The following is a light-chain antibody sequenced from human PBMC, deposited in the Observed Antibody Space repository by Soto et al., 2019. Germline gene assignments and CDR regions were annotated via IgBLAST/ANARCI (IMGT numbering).Light chain of an antibody. V-gene: IGKV1-5*03. CDR3: QHYDSYPIT. Sequence: DIQMTQSPSTLSGSVGDRATITCRASQTISSWLAWYQQKPGKAPKLLIYKASTLKSGVPSRFSGSGSGTEFTLTISSLQPDDFATYYCQHYDSYPITFGPGTKVDIK. CDR1: QTISSW. CDR2: KAS. J-gene: IGKJ3*01.